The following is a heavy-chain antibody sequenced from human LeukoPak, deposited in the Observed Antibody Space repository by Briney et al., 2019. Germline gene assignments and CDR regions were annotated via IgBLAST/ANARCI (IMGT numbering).Heavy chain of an antibody. Sequence: PSETLSLTCTVSGGSISSSSYYWGWIRQPPGKGLEWIGSIYYSGSTYYNPSLKSRVTISVDTSKNQFSLKLSSVTAADTAVYYCARAGRSHLWFGEETPPHYFDYWGQGTLVTVSS. J-gene: IGHJ4*02. V-gene: IGHV4-39*07. CDR3: ARAGRSHLWFGEETPPHYFDY. D-gene: IGHD3-10*01. CDR2: IYYSGST. CDR1: GGSISSSSYY.